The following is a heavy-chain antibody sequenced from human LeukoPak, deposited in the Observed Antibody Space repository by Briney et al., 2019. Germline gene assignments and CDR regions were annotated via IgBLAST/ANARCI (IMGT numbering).Heavy chain of an antibody. D-gene: IGHD3-22*01. CDR2: IYHTGTT. CDR3: AGDLDFASGYYLHY. J-gene: IGHJ4*02. Sequence: SETLSLTCTISGASTSSRGNYWTWVRQHSGKGLDWIGYIYHTGTTYYNPSLRSRITISMGTSKNQFSLKMTSMTAADTAVYYCAGDLDFASGYYLHYWGQGSLVTVSS. V-gene: IGHV4-31*03. CDR1: GASTSSRGNY.